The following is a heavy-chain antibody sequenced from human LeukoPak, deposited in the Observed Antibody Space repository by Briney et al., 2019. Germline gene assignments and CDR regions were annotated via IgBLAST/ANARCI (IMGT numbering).Heavy chain of an antibody. Sequence: QSGGSLRLSCAASGFTFSSYWVTWVRQAPGKGLEWVANIKLDVSETYYVDSVRGRFTISRDNTKNSLYLQMDSLRAEDTAVYYCARKGNAFDFWGQGTMVTVSS. J-gene: IGHJ3*01. CDR1: GFTFSSYW. CDR3: ARKGNAFDF. V-gene: IGHV3-7*01. D-gene: IGHD3-10*01. CDR2: IKLDVSET.